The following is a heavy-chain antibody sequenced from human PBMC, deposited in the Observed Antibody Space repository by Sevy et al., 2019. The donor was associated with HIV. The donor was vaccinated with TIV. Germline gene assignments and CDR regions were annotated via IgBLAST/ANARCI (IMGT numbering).Heavy chain of an antibody. J-gene: IGHJ4*02. V-gene: IGHV3-7*01. Sequence: GGSLRLSCAASGFTFSSYWMSWVRQAPGKGLEWVATMKEDGSERNYVDSVKGRFTISRDNAKNSLYLQMNSLRAEDTAVYYCVREGVGGDSYSLDCRGQGTLVTVSS. CDR1: GFTFSSYW. CDR2: MKEDGSER. CDR3: VREGVGGDSYSLDC. D-gene: IGHD5-18*01.